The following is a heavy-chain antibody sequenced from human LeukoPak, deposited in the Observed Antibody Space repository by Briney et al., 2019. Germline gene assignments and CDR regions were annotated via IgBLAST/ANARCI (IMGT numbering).Heavy chain of an antibody. V-gene: IGHV3-53*01. CDR2: IYSGGST. J-gene: IGHJ6*03. D-gene: IGHD1-7*01. Sequence: GGSLRLSCAASGFTVSSNYMSWVRQAPGKWREWVAVIYSGGSTYYADSVKGRFPISRDNSKNTLYLQMNSLRAEDTAVYYCARGGGQLPYYYMDVWGKGTTVTVSS. CDR1: GFTVSSNY. CDR3: ARGGGQLPYYYMDV.